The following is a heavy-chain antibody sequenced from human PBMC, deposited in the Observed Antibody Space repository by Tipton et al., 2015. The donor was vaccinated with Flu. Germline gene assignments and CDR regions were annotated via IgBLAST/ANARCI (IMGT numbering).Heavy chain of an antibody. Sequence: QVQLVQSGAEVKKPGSSVKVSCKASGGTFSSYAISWVRQAPGQGLEWMGRIIPILGIANYAQKFQGRVTITADKSTSTAYMELSSLRSEDTAVYYCAREAGGYSHGYADYWGQGTLVTVSS. CDR1: GGTFSSYA. J-gene: IGHJ4*02. D-gene: IGHD5-18*01. CDR3: AREAGGYSHGYADY. V-gene: IGHV1-69*09. CDR2: IIPILGIA.